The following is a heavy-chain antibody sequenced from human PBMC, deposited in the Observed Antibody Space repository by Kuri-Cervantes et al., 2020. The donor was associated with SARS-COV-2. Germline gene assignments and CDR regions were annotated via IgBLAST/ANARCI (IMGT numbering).Heavy chain of an antibody. CDR2: ISGSGGST. CDR1: GFTFSSYA. J-gene: IGHJ3*02. Sequence: ETLSLTCAASGFTFSSYAMSWVRQAPGKGLEWVSAISGSGGSTYYADSVKGRFTISRDNSKNTLYLQMNSLRAEDTAVYYCAKGGDLVEWLSRPNDAFDIWGQGTMVTVSS. CDR3: AKGGDLVEWLSRPNDAFDI. D-gene: IGHD3-3*01. V-gene: IGHV3-23*01.